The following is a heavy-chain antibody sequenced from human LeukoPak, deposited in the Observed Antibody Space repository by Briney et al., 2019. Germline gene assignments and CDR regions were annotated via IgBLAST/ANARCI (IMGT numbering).Heavy chain of an antibody. CDR1: GGSISSYY. CDR2: IYYSGST. CDR3: ARDGGGTIFGVVTMGAFDI. D-gene: IGHD3-3*01. J-gene: IGHJ3*02. Sequence: SETLSLXCTVSGGSISSYYWSWIRQPPGKGLEWIGYIYYSGSTNYNPSLKSRVTISVDTSKNQFSLKLSSVTAADTAVYYCARDGGGTIFGVVTMGAFDIWGQGTMVTVSS. V-gene: IGHV4-59*01.